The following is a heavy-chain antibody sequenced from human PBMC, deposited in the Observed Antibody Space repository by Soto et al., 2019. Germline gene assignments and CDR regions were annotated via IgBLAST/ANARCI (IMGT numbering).Heavy chain of an antibody. V-gene: IGHV3-74*01. CDR1: GFTFSSYW. D-gene: IGHD6-19*01. CDR3: AVAVAGPTAIGY. Sequence: VQLVESVGGLVQPGGSLRLSCAASGFTFSSYWMHWVRQAPGKGLVWVSRINSDGSSTSYADSVKGRFTISRDNAKNTLYLQMNSLRAEDTAVYYCAVAVAGPTAIGYWGQGTLVTVSS. J-gene: IGHJ4*02. CDR2: INSDGSST.